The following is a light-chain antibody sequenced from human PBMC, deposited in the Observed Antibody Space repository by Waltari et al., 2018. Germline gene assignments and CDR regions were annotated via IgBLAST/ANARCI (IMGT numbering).Light chain of an antibody. CDR1: HDISNH. J-gene: IGKJ2*03. CDR2: ATS. Sequence: DIQMTQSPSSLSASVGDRVTITCQASHDISNHLNWYQQKPGKAPKLLIYATSSLERGVPSRFSGSGSGTDFAFAISILQPEDIATYYCQQSDNLPPYSFGQGTKLEIK. V-gene: IGKV1-33*01. CDR3: QQSDNLPPYS.